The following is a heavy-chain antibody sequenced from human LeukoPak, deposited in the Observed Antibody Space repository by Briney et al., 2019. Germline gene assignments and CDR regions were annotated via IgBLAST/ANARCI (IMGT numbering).Heavy chain of an antibody. Sequence: ETLSLTCTVSGGSISSGGYYWSWVRQAPGKGLEWVANIKQDGSQKYYVDSVKGRFSISRDNSKNTLYLQMDSLRAEDTAIYYCAKRVTTGPLSVHYWGQGTLVTVSS. D-gene: IGHD4-17*01. V-gene: IGHV3-7*01. CDR3: AKRVTTGPLSVHY. CDR2: IKQDGSQK. J-gene: IGHJ4*02. CDR1: GGSISSGGYY.